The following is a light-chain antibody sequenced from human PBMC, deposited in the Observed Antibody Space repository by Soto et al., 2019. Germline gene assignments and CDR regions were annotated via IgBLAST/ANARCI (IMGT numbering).Light chain of an antibody. V-gene: IGLV1-47*02. CDR1: SSNIGSNY. Sequence: QSALTQPPSASGTPGQRVTISCSGSSSNIGSNYVFWYHQFPGTAPKLLIYNNNLRPSGVPDRFSGSKSGTSASLAISGLRSEDEADYYCAAWDDSLSGYVFGTGTKLTVL. J-gene: IGLJ1*01. CDR2: NNN. CDR3: AAWDDSLSGYV.